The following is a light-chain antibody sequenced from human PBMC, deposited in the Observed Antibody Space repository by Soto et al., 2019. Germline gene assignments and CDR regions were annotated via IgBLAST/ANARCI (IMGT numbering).Light chain of an antibody. J-gene: IGKJ1*01. Sequence: EIVITQSPSTLSVSPGERATLSCRASQSVSSNLAWYQQKPGQAPRLLIYGASTRAAGIPARFSGSGSGTEFTLTISSLQSEDFAVYYCQQYNNWPQRTFGQGTKVDIK. CDR2: GAS. CDR3: QQYNNWPQRT. CDR1: QSVSSN. V-gene: IGKV3-15*01.